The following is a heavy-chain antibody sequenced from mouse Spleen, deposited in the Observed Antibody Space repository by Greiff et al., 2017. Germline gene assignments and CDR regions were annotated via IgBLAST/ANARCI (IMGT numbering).Heavy chain of an antibody. J-gene: IGHJ2*01. Sequence: QVQLKESGAELVRPGASVKLSCKASGYTFTDYYINWVKQRPGQGLEWIARIYPGSGNTYYNEKFKGKATLTAEKSSSTAYMQLSSLTSEDSAVYFCARERTARASFDYWGQGTTLTVSS. V-gene: IGHV1-76*01. D-gene: IGHD3-2*01. CDR1: GYTFTDYY. CDR3: ARERTARASFDY. CDR2: IYPGSGNT.